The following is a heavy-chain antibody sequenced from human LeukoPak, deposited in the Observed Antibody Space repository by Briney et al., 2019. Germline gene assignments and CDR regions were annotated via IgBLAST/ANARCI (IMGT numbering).Heavy chain of an antibody. V-gene: IGHV3-7*01. CDR2: VNEDGSEK. CDR1: GFTFTNNW. CDR3: ARGRGWIDP. Sequence: GGSLRLSCAASGFTFTNNWMTWFRQAPGKGLEWVANVNEDGSEKNYVDSVKGRFTISRDNAKDSVYLQMNNLRVEETAVYYCARGRGWIDPWGQGTLVTVSS. J-gene: IGHJ5*02. D-gene: IGHD5-24*01.